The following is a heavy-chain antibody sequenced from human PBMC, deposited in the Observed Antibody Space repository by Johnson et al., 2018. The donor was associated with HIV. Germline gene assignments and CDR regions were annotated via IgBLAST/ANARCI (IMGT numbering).Heavy chain of an antibody. V-gene: IGHV3-11*01. Sequence: VQLVESGGGVERPGGSLRLSCAGSGFTFSDYYMTWIRQAPGQGLEWISSISKSGSTISYADSVKGRFTFSSDNAKNTLYLQMNSLRAEDTALYYCTTAGGRDTIFGVANDAFDIWGQGTMVTVSS. CDR3: TTAGGRDTIFGVANDAFDI. CDR1: GFTFSDYY. CDR2: ISKSGSTI. D-gene: IGHD3-3*01. J-gene: IGHJ3*02.